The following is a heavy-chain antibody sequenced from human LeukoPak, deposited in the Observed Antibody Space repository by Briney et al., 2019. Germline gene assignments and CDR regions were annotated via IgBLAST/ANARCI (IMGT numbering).Heavy chain of an antibody. CDR2: MNPNSGNT. J-gene: IGHJ4*02. D-gene: IGHD3-10*01. V-gene: IGHV1-8*01. Sequence: ASVKVSCKASGYTFTDYDINWVRQATGQGLEWMGWMNPNSGNTAYAQKFQGRVTMTMDTSISKAYMEVSSLKIADTAVYYCARGQGRSGTTQDYWGQGDLVTVSS. CDR3: ARGQGRSGTTQDY. CDR1: GYTFTDYD.